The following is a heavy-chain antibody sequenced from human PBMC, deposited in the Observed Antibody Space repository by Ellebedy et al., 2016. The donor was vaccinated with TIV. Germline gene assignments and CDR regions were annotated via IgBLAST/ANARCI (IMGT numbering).Heavy chain of an antibody. D-gene: IGHD2/OR15-2a*01. CDR1: GGSISSGGYY. V-gene: IGHV4-31*03. CDR3: ARSLPTWASSYYYYYGMDV. CDR2: IYYSGST. Sequence: MPSETLSLTCTVSGGSISSGGYYWSWIRQHPGTGLEWIGYIYYSGSTYYNPSLKSRVTISVDTSKNHFSLKLSSVTAADTAVYYCARSLPTWASSYYYYYGMDVWGQGTTVTVSS. J-gene: IGHJ6*02.